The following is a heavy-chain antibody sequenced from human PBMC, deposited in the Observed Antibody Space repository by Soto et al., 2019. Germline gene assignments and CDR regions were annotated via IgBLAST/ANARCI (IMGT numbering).Heavy chain of an antibody. CDR3: AKEGGYSSGWETIDY. D-gene: IGHD6-19*01. Sequence: EVQLLESGGGLVQPGGSLRLSCAASGFTFSSYAMSWVHQAPGKGLEWVSAISGSGGSKYYAVAGKRRFTISRDNSKNTVYLQMNSLRAEDTAVYYCAKEGGYSSGWETIDYWGQGTLVTVSS. CDR2: ISGSGGSK. V-gene: IGHV3-23*01. J-gene: IGHJ4*02. CDR1: GFTFSSYA.